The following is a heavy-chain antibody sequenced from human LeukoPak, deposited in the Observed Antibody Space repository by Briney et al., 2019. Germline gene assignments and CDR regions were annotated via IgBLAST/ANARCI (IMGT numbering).Heavy chain of an antibody. V-gene: IGHV4-59*08. J-gene: IGHJ4*02. CDR3: ARQLAGLAPPGFIDS. D-gene: IGHD3-3*02. Sequence: YYGGSTDYSPSLKSRATISLDTSKNQFSLHLTSVTAADTAVYYCARQLAGLAPPGFIDSWGQGTLVTVSS. CDR2: YYGGST.